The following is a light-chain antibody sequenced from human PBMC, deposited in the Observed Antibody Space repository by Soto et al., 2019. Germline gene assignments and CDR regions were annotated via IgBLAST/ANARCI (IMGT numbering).Light chain of an antibody. Sequence: EIVMTQSPATLSVSPGERATLSCRASQSVSSNLAWYQQKPGQAPRLLIYDASTRATGIPARFSGSGSGTEFTLTISSLQSEDFAVYYCQQYNNWPLTFGPGTKVDNK. V-gene: IGKV3-15*01. CDR3: QQYNNWPLT. J-gene: IGKJ3*01. CDR1: QSVSSN. CDR2: DAS.